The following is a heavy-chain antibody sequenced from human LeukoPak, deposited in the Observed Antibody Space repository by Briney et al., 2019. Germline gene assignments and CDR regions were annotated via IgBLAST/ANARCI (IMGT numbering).Heavy chain of an antibody. Sequence: GGSLRLSCAASGFALSSYDMHWVRQATGKGLEWVSGIGTAGDTYYPDSVKGRFTISRENAKNALYLQMNSLRVGDTAVYYCARVDSSGLSDWGQGTLVTVSS. V-gene: IGHV3-13*04. CDR3: ARVDSSGLSD. D-gene: IGHD3-22*01. CDR2: IGTAGDT. CDR1: GFALSSYD. J-gene: IGHJ4*02.